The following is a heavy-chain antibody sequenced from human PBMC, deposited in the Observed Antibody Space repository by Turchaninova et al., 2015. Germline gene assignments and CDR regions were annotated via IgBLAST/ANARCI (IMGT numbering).Heavy chain of an antibody. CDR2: IDWDDDK. CDR3: ARTQRGGLDY. J-gene: IGHJ4*02. CDR1: WFSLSTSEMR. Sequence: QVTXXXSGPALVKXXXTLXXTGTFPWFSLSTSEMRVSWIRQPPGKALEWLARIDWDDDKFYSTSLKTRLTISKDTSKNQVVLTMTNMDPVDTATYYCARTQRGGLDYWGQGTLVTVSS. V-gene: IGHV2-70*04. D-gene: IGHD3-10*01.